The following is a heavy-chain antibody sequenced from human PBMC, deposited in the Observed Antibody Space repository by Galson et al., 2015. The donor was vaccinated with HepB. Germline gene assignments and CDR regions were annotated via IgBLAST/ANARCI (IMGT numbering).Heavy chain of an antibody. Sequence: SLRLSCEASGFTFSGSAMHWVRQTSGKGLEWVGRIGSKANNYAPAYAASVKGRFSISRDDSKNTAFLQTTSLKTEDTAVYYWTRLGDLSGYRRAWGQGTLVTVSS. V-gene: IGHV3-73*01. CDR2: IGSKANNYAP. CDR1: GFTFSGSA. D-gene: IGHD1-26*01. CDR3: TRLGDLSGYRRA. J-gene: IGHJ5*02.